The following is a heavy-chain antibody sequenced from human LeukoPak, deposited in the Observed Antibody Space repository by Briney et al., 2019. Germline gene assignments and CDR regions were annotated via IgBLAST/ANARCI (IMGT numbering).Heavy chain of an antibody. CDR3: AKHKEKYGDSCLDDY. D-gene: IGHD4-17*01. CDR2: ISGSGGST. Sequence: GGSLRLSCTASGFTFSDYAMSWVRQAPGKGLEWVSAISGSGGSTYDADSVKGRFTISRDNSKNTLYLQMNSLRAEDTAVYYCAKHKEKYGDSCLDDYWGQGTLVTVSS. V-gene: IGHV3-23*01. CDR1: GFTFSDYA. J-gene: IGHJ4*02.